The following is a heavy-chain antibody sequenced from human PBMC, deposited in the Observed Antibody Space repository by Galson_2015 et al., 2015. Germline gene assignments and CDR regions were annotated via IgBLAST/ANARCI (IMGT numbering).Heavy chain of an antibody. CDR3: ARAPAPETVTTLDS. V-gene: IGHV3-21*01. CDR1: GFTFSTYR. J-gene: IGHJ4*02. D-gene: IGHD4-17*01. CDR2: ITSSSTYI. Sequence: SLRLSCAASGFTFSTYRMNWVRQAPGKGLEWVSSITSSSTYIYYADSLKARFTISRDNAKNSLYLQMNSLRPEDTAVYYCARAPAPETVTTLDSWGQGTLVTVSS.